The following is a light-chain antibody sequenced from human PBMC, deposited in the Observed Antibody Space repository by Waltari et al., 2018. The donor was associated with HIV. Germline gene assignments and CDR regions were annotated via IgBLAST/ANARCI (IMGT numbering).Light chain of an antibody. V-gene: IGLV1-40*01. CDR3: QSYDSSLRAAV. CDR1: RSNIGAGYF. Sequence: QSALTQPPSVSGAPGQRVTISCTGDRSNIGAGYFEPWYQHLPGTAPQPPGYGARDRASGVPDRFSGAKSGTSASLVITGRQAEDEADYYCQSYDSSLRAAVFGGGTKLTVL. J-gene: IGLJ2*01. CDR2: GAR.